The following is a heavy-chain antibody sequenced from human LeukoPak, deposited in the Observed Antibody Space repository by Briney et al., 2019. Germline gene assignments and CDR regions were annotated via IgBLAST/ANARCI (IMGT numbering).Heavy chain of an antibody. Sequence: GGSLRLSCAASGFTFSSYAMSWVRQAPGKGLEWVSAISGSGGSTYYADSVKGRFTISRDNSKSTLYLQMNSLRAEDTAVYYCAKDPLPTMVRGVIGEVDVWGQGTTVTVSS. V-gene: IGHV3-23*01. CDR2: ISGSGGST. CDR1: GFTFSSYA. J-gene: IGHJ6*02. CDR3: AKDPLPTMVRGVIGEVDV. D-gene: IGHD3-10*01.